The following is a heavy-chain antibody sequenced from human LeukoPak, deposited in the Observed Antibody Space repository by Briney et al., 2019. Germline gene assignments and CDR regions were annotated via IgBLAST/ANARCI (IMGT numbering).Heavy chain of an antibody. V-gene: IGHV3-30-3*01. CDR3: ARHAPILSY. Sequence: GRSLRLSCAASGFTFSSYAMHWVRQAPGKGLEWVAVISYDGSNKYYADSVKGRFTISRDNSKNTLYLQMNSLRAEDTAIYYCARHAPILSYWGQGTLVTVSS. J-gene: IGHJ4*02. CDR1: GFTFSSYA. CDR2: ISYDGSNK. D-gene: IGHD2-8*01.